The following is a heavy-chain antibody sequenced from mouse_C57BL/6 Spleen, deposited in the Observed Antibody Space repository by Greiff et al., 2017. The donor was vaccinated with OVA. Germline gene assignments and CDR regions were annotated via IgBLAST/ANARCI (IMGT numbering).Heavy chain of an antibody. V-gene: IGHV1-64*01. D-gene: IGHD1-1*01. CDR1: GYTFTSYW. Sequence: QVQLQQSGAELVKPGASVKLSCKASGYTFTSYWMHWVKQRPGQGLEWIGMIHPNSGSTNYNEKFKSKATLTVDKSSSTAYMQLSSLTSEDSAVYYCASRTTVVATDFDYWGQGTTLTVSS. CDR2: IHPNSGST. J-gene: IGHJ2*01. CDR3: ASRTTVVATDFDY.